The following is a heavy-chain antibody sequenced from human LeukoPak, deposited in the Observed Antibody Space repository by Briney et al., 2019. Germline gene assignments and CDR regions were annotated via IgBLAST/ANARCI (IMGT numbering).Heavy chain of an antibody. V-gene: IGHV1-8*03. Sequence: ASVTVSCKASGYTFTSYDINWVRQATGQGLEWMGWMNPNSGNTGHAQKFQGRVTITRNTSISTAYMELSSLRSEDTAVYYCARTPMVRGVEFDPWGQGTLVTVSS. CDR3: ARTPMVRGVEFDP. J-gene: IGHJ5*02. D-gene: IGHD3-10*01. CDR1: GYTFTSYD. CDR2: MNPNSGNT.